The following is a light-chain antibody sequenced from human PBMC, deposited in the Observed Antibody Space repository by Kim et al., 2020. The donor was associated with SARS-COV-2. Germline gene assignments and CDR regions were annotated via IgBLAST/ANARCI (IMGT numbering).Light chain of an antibody. V-gene: IGLV6-57*03. Sequence: KTVTISCTRSSGSIASKYVQWYQQRPGSAPTTVIYEDNQRPSGVPDRFSGSIDSSSNSASLTISGLKTEDEADYCCQSYDSDNHVVFGGGTQLTVL. CDR3: QSYDSDNHVV. J-gene: IGLJ2*01. CDR1: SGSIASKY. CDR2: EDN.